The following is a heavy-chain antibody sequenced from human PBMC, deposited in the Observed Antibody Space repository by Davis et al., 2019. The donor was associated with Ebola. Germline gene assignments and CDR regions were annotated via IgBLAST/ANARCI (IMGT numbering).Heavy chain of an antibody. D-gene: IGHD3-9*01. CDR1: GFTFSSYS. Sequence: PGGSLRLSCAASGFTFSSYSMNWVRQAPGKGLEWVSSISSSSSYIYYADSVKGRFTISRDNAKNSLYLQMNSLRAEDTAVYYCARDGYFDWLLQEFAFDIWGQGTMVTVSS. V-gene: IGHV3-21*01. CDR2: ISSSSSYI. J-gene: IGHJ3*02. CDR3: ARDGYFDWLLQEFAFDI.